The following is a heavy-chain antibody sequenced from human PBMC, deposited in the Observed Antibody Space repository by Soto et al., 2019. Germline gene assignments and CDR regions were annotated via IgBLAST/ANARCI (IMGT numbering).Heavy chain of an antibody. V-gene: IGHV4-31*03. CDR3: ARMGSMIVAVYFDY. CDR1: GGSISSGGYY. J-gene: IGHJ4*02. CDR2: IYYSGST. Sequence: PSETLSLTCTVSGGSISSGGYYWSWIRQHPGKGLEWIGYIYYSGSTYYNPSLKSRVTISVDTSKNQFSLKLSSVTAADTAVYYCARMGSMIVAVYFDYWGQGTLVTVSS. D-gene: IGHD3-22*01.